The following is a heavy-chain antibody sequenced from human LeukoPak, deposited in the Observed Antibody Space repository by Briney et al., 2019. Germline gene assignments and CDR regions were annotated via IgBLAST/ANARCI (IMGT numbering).Heavy chain of an antibody. D-gene: IGHD3-10*01. V-gene: IGHV4-34*01. J-gene: IGHJ4*02. Sequence: SETLSLTCAVYGGSFSGYYWSWIRQPPGKGLEWIGEINHSGSTNYNPSLKSRVTISVDTSKNQFSLKLSSVTAADTAVYYCARVRPGSGSYGLDYWGQGTLVTVSS. CDR1: GGSFSGYY. CDR2: INHSGST. CDR3: ARVRPGSGSYGLDY.